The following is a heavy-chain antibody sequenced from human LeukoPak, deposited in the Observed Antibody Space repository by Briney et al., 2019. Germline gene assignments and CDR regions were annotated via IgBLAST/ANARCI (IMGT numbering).Heavy chain of an antibody. J-gene: IGHJ1*01. D-gene: IGHD5-24*01. CDR2: ISWDGVST. CDR3: ARDLDDYNGLPPFFQH. V-gene: IGHV3-43D*03. CDR1: GFTFDDYA. Sequence: GGSLRLSCAASGFTFDDYAMDWVRQAPGKGLEWVSFISWDGVSTYYADSVKGRFTISRDNSKNTLYLQMNSLRAEDTAVYYCARDLDDYNGLPPFFQHWGQGTLVTVSS.